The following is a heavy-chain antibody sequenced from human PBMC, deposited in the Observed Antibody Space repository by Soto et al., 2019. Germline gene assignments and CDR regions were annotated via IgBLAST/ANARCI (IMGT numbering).Heavy chain of an antibody. Sequence: GASVKVSCKASGGTFSSYTISWVRQAPGQGLEWMGRIIPILGIANYAQKFQGRVTITADKSTSTAYMELSSLRSEDTAVYYCATDRNCGGDCYYGMDVWGQGTTVTVSS. CDR3: ATDRNCGGDCYYGMDV. V-gene: IGHV1-69*02. CDR1: GGTFSSYT. CDR2: IIPILGIA. J-gene: IGHJ6*02. D-gene: IGHD2-21*01.